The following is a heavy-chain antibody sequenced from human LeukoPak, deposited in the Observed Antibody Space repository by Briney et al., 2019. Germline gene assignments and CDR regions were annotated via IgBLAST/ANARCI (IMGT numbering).Heavy chain of an antibody. CDR2: IYYSGST. CDR3: ARGTVTATRTGAGYYYYYYAMDV. D-gene: IGHD1-20*01. Sequence: SETLSLTCTVFGGSISSSSHYWGWIRQPPGEGLEWIGYIYYSGSTNYIPSLKSRVTISVGTSKNQFSLKLRSVTAADTAVYYCARGTVTATRTGAGYYYYYYAMDVWGQGTTVTVSS. V-gene: IGHV4-61*05. CDR1: GGSISSSSHY. J-gene: IGHJ6*02.